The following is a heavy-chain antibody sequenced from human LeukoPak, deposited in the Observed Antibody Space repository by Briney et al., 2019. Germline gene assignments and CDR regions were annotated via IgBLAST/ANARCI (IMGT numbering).Heavy chain of an antibody. D-gene: IGHD2-2*01. CDR1: GFTFGDHA. CDR3: TRDLEYCSSTSCYTFDY. CDR2: IRSKTYGGTT. V-gene: IGHV3-49*04. J-gene: IGHJ4*02. Sequence: GGSLRLSCTASGFTFGDHAMSWVRQAPGKGLEWVGFIRSKTYGGTTEYAASVKGRFTISRDDSKSIAYLQMNSLKTEDTAVYYCTRDLEYCSSTSCYTFDYWGQGTLVTVSS.